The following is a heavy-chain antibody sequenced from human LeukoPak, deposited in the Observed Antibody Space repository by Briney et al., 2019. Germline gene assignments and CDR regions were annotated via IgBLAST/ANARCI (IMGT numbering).Heavy chain of an antibody. Sequence: PGGSLRLSCIVSGFSVNGNYMSWVRQAPGKGLQWVSVLFPDGRTFYGDSVRGRLTISRDLARNTLLLQMHSLRADDTAVHYCARTNPVYGDYDYWGQGTLVTVSS. CDR3: ARTNPVYGDYDY. D-gene: IGHD4-17*01. J-gene: IGHJ4*02. V-gene: IGHV3-53*01. CDR2: LFPDGRT. CDR1: GFSVNGNY.